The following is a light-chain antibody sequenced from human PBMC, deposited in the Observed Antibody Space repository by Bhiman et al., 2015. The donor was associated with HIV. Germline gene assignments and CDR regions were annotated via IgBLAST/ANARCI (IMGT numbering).Light chain of an antibody. Sequence: LTQPPSASGTPGQRVTISCSGSSSNIGSNAVNWYQQLPGTAPKLLIYTNNQRPSGVPDRFSGSKSGTSASLAIWLQAEDEGDYFCQSFDSSLGIFVFGPGTSVTVL. CDR3: QSFDSSLGIFV. J-gene: IGLJ1*01. CDR1: SSNIGSNA. CDR2: TNN. V-gene: IGLV1-44*01.